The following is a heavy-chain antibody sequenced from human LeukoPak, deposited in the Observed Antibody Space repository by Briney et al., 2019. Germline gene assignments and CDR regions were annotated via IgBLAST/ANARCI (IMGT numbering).Heavy chain of an antibody. V-gene: IGHV3-23*01. CDR1: GFTFSNAW. Sequence: GGSLRLSCAASGFTFSNAWMSWVRQAPGKGLEWVSAISDSGNTYHADSVKGRFTISRDSSKNTLFLQINRLRPEDAAVYYCAKAPVTTCRGAYCYPFDYWGQGTLVTVSS. CDR2: ISDSGNT. CDR3: AKAPVTTCRGAYCYPFDY. D-gene: IGHD2-21*01. J-gene: IGHJ4*02.